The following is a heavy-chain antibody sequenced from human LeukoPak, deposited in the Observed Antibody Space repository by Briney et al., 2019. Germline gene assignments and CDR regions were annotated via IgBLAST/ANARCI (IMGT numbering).Heavy chain of an antibody. CDR1: GYTFTSYG. D-gene: IGHD6-6*01. CDR3: AGDQGGYSSSSFDY. V-gene: IGHV1-18*01. Sequence: ASVKVSCKASGYTFTSYGISWVRQAPGQGLEWMGWISAYNGNTNYAQKLQGRVTMTTDTSTSTAYMELRSLRSDDTAVYYCAGDQGGYSSSSFDYWGQGTLVTVSS. J-gene: IGHJ4*02. CDR2: ISAYNGNT.